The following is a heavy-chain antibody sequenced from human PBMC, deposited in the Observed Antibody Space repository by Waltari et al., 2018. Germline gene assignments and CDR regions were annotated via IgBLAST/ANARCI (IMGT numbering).Heavy chain of an antibody. Sequence: QVQLQQWGAGLLKPSETLSLTCAVYGGSFSGYYWSWIRQPPGKGLEWIGEINHSGSTNYNPSLKSRVTISVDTSKNQFSLKLSSVTAADTAVYYCARGCGLSGGFWSGYYIRYFDYWGQGTLVTVSS. V-gene: IGHV4-34*01. CDR3: ARGCGLSGGFWSGYYIRYFDY. CDR2: INHSGST. D-gene: IGHD3-3*01. J-gene: IGHJ4*02. CDR1: GGSFSGYY.